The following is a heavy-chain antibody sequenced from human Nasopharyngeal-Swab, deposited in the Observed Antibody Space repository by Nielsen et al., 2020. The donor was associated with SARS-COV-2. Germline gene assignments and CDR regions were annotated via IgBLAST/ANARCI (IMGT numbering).Heavy chain of an antibody. CDR1: GFTFSDSA. CDR2: VRSKGNNYAT. J-gene: IGHJ4*02. Sequence: GGSLRLSCAASGFTFSDSAIHWVRQASGKGLELVGRVRSKGNNYATAYSASVKGRFIIFRDDPTNTAYLQMNSLKTEDTAMYYCTRCGGGCYSGRDYWGQGTLVTVSS. CDR3: TRCGGGCYSGRDY. D-gene: IGHD2-15*01. V-gene: IGHV3-73*01.